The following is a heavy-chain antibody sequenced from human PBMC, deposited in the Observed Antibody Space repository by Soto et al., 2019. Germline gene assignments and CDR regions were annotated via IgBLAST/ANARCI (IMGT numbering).Heavy chain of an antibody. CDR2: IYYSGST. CDR1: GGSISSGDDY. Sequence: QVQLQESGPGLVKPSPTLSLTCTVSGGSISSGDDYWRWIRQPPGQGLEWIGYIYYSGSTYYNPSLKSRVTISIDTSKNQFSLILSSVTAADTAVYYCARREPSDYSWDYWGQGTLVTVSS. CDR3: ARREPSDYSWDY. J-gene: IGHJ4*02. V-gene: IGHV4-30-4*01. D-gene: IGHD2-15*01.